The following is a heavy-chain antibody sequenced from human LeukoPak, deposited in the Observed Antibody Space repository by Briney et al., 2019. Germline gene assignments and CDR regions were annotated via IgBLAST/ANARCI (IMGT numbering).Heavy chain of an antibody. CDR3: ARDRESINRVEMALLFDY. D-gene: IGHD5-24*01. V-gene: IGHV3-30-3*01. CDR2: ISYDGSNK. Sequence: GGSLRLSCAASGFTFSSYAMHWVRQAPGKGLEWVAVISYDGSNKYYADSVKGRFTISRDNSKNTLYLQMNSLRAEDTAVYYCARDRESINRVEMALLFDYWGQGTLVTVSS. CDR1: GFTFSSYA. J-gene: IGHJ4*02.